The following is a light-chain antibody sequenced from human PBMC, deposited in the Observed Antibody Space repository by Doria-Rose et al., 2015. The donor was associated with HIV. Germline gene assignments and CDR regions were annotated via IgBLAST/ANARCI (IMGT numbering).Light chain of an antibody. CDR2: GST. CDR3: QSYDSRLSVYV. Sequence: QSVLTQPPSVSGAPGQRVAISCTGSSSNIGAGFDVNWYQQFPGTAPKLLIHGSTNRPSGVPDRFSGSKSGTSASLAISGLRAEDEADYCCQSYDSRLSVYVFGTGTKVTVL. J-gene: IGLJ1*01. CDR1: SSNIGAGFD. V-gene: IGLV1-40*02.